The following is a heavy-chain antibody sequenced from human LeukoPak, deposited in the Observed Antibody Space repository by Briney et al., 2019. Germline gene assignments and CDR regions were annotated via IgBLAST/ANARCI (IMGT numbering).Heavy chain of an antibody. V-gene: IGHV5-51*01. Sequence: GESLKISCKGSGYTFSSYWIGWVRQMPGKGLEWMGIIYPGDSDTRYSPSSQGQVTISVDTSIGTAYLQWSSLKASDTAIYYCARQNDFRLDYWGQGTLVTVSS. CDR1: GYTFSSYW. CDR2: IYPGDSDT. J-gene: IGHJ4*02. CDR3: ARQNDFRLDY. D-gene: IGHD3-3*01.